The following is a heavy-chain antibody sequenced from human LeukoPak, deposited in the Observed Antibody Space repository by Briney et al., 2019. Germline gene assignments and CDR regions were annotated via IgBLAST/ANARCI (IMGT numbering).Heavy chain of an antibody. J-gene: IGHJ5*02. Sequence: SVKVSCKASGGTVSSYAISWVRQAPGQGLECMGGIIPIFGTANYAQKFQGRVTITADESTSTAYMELSSLRSEDTAVYYCARGTQRITIFGVAKGFDPWGQGTLVTVSS. D-gene: IGHD3-3*01. CDR1: GGTVSSYA. CDR2: IIPIFGTA. CDR3: ARGTQRITIFGVAKGFDP. V-gene: IGHV1-69*13.